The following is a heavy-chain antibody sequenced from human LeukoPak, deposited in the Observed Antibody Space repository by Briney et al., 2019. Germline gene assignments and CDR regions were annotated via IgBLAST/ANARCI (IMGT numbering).Heavy chain of an antibody. Sequence: VASVKVSCKASGYTFTGYYMHWVRQAPGQGLEWMGWISAYNGNTNYAQKLQGRVTMTTDTSTSTAYMELRSLRSDDTAVYYCASYDSSGYHYFMVDWGQGTLVTVSS. J-gene: IGHJ4*02. D-gene: IGHD3-22*01. CDR1: GYTFTGYY. CDR3: ASYDSSGYHYFMVD. V-gene: IGHV1-18*04. CDR2: ISAYNGNT.